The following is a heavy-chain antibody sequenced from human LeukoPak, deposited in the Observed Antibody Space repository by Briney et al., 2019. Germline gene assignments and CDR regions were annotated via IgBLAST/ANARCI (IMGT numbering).Heavy chain of an antibody. D-gene: IGHD3-10*01. J-gene: IGHJ5*02. V-gene: IGHV3-21*01. CDR2: ISSSSSYI. CDR1: GFTFSSYS. CDR3: ARGSYYYGSGSYYNDWFDP. Sequence: GGSLRLSCAASGFTFSSYSMNWVRQAPGKGLEWVSSISSSSSYIYYADSVKGRFTIFRDNAKNSLYLQMNSLRAEDTAVYYCARGSYYYGSGSYYNDWFDPWGQGTLVTVSS.